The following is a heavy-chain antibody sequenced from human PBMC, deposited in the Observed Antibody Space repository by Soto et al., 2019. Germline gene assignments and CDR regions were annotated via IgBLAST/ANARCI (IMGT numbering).Heavy chain of an antibody. J-gene: IGHJ4*02. V-gene: IGHV4-59*01. CDR2: IYYSGST. D-gene: IGHD2-15*01. CDR1: GGSLSSYY. Sequence: SSETLSLTCPVSGGSLSSYYWSWILQPPGKGLEWIGYIYYSGSTNYNPSLKSRVTISVDTSKNQFSLKLSSVTAADTAVYYCARDRAGVAPGAYRGQGTLVTVSS. CDR3: ARDRAGVAPGAY.